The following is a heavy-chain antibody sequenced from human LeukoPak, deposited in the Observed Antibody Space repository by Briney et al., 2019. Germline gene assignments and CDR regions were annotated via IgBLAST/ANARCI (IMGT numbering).Heavy chain of an antibody. Sequence: SETLSLTCTVSGGSISSGGYYWSWIRQHPGKGLEWIGYIYYSGSTYYNPSLKSRVTISVDTSKNQFSLKLSSVTAADTAVYYCAREVAAAFFDYWGQGTLVTVSS. CDR1: GGSISSGGYY. CDR3: AREVAAAFFDY. CDR2: IYYSGST. D-gene: IGHD6-13*01. V-gene: IGHV4-31*03. J-gene: IGHJ4*02.